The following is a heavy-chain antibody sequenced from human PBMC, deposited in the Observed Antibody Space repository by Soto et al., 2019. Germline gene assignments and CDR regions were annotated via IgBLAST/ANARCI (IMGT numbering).Heavy chain of an antibody. CDR3: AKDVR. CDR2: IKEDGSES. CDR1: GFTFSTHW. Sequence: EVQLVESGGDLVQPGGSLRLSCAASGFTFSTHWMSWVRQAPGKGREWVANIKEDGSESYYADSVKGRFTISIDNAKNSLYLQMNGLRFEDTALYYCAKDVRWGQGTLVTVSS. J-gene: IGHJ4*02. V-gene: IGHV3-7*05.